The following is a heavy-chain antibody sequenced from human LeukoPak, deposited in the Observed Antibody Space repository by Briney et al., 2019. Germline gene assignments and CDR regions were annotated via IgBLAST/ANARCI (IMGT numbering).Heavy chain of an antibody. Sequence: GGSLRLSCAASGFTFSRYGMYWVRQAPGKGLEWVAFIRYDGSNKYYADSVKGRFTISRDNSKNTLYLQMNSLRPEDTAVYYCAKDTTSAYGFDYWGQATLVTVSS. D-gene: IGHD1-1*01. CDR1: GFTFSRYG. CDR3: AKDTTSAYGFDY. J-gene: IGHJ4*02. CDR2: IRYDGSNK. V-gene: IGHV3-30*02.